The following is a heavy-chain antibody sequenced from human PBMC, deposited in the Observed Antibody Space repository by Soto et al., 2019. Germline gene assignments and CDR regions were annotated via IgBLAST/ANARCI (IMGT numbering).Heavy chain of an antibody. J-gene: IGHJ5*02. Sequence: PSETLSLTCSVSGGSISSGGYYWSWIRQHTGKGLEWIGYIYYSGSTYYNPSLKSRVTISVDTSKNQFSLKLSSVTAADTAVYYCAREAPRTCTNGVCYPRGFDPWGQGTLVTVSS. V-gene: IGHV4-31*03. CDR1: GGSISSGGYY. CDR2: IYYSGST. D-gene: IGHD2-8*01. CDR3: AREAPRTCTNGVCYPRGFDP.